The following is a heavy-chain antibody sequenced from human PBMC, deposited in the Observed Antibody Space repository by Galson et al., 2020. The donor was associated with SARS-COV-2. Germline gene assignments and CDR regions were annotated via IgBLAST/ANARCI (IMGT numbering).Heavy chain of an antibody. CDR2: INTGNGNT. D-gene: IGHD6-13*01. Sequence: ASVKVSCKASGYTFTGYAMHWVRQAPGQRLEWMGWINTGNGNTKYSQRFQGRVTITRDTSASTAYMELSSLRSEDTAVYYCGRDLTGYIPDYYYYYYMDVWGTGTTVTISS. CDR1: GYTFTGYA. V-gene: IGHV1-3*04. CDR3: GRDLTGYIPDYYYYYYMDV. J-gene: IGHJ6*03.